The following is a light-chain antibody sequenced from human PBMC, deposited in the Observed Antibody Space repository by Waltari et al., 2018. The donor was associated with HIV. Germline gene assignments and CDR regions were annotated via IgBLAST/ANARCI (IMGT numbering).Light chain of an antibody. V-gene: IGLV1-44*01. CDR3: ATWDDSLSGWI. J-gene: IGLJ2*01. Sequence: QSVLTQPPSASATPGQRVTISCSGSSFNIGRNTVSWYQQLPGTAPKPLIYTNDQRPSGVPDRFSCSKSGTSASLAISGLQSGDEADYYCATWDDSLSGWIFGGGTKLSVL. CDR1: SFNIGRNT. CDR2: TND.